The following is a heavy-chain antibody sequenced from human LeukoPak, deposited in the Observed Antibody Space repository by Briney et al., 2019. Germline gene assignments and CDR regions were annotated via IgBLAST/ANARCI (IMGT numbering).Heavy chain of an antibody. CDR1: GFTFSSDW. J-gene: IGHJ3*02. CDR3: TREVNAFDI. V-gene: IGHV3-74*01. Sequence: SGGSLRLSCAASGFTFSSDWLHWVRQAPGRGLVWVTGISGDGRDIWYADSVKGRFTISRDNAKNTLYLQMNSVRVEDTAVYCCTREVNAFDIWGQGTTVTVSS. CDR2: ISGDGRDI.